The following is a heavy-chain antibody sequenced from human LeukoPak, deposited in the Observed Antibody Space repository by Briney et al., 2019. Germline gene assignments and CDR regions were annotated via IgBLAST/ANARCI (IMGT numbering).Heavy chain of an antibody. CDR1: GFTVSSNY. V-gene: IGHV3-53*01. D-gene: IGHD1-26*01. CDR2: IYSGGST. CDR3: ARQMSSGSYSYYYYYMDV. J-gene: IGHJ6*03. Sequence: GGSLRLSCAASGFTVSSNYMSWVRQAPGKGLEWVSVIYSGGSTYYADSVKGRFTISRGNSKNTLYLQMNSLRAEDTAVYYCARQMSSGSYSYYYYYMDVWGKGTTVTVSS.